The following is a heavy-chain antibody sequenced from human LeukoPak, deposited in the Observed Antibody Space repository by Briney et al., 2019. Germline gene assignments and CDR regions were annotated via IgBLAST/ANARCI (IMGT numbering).Heavy chain of an antibody. Sequence: ASVKVSCKASGYTFTVYYMHWVRQAPGQGLEWMGWINPNSGGTNYAQKFQGLVTMTRDTSISTAYMELSRLRSDDTAVYYCARELYSSGWYGSGYWGQGTLVTVSS. V-gene: IGHV1-2*04. D-gene: IGHD6-19*01. CDR3: ARELYSSGWYGSGY. CDR1: GYTFTVYY. J-gene: IGHJ4*02. CDR2: INPNSGGT.